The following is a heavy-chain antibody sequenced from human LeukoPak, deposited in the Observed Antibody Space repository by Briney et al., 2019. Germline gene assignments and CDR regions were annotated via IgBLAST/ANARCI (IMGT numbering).Heavy chain of an antibody. Sequence: PGGSLRLSCAASGFTFSSYAMSWVRQAPGKGLEWVSAISGSGGSTYYADSVKGRFTISRDNSKNTLYLQMNSLRAEDTAVYYCPAGLRQGGVEDYWGQGTLVTVSS. CDR2: ISGSGGST. V-gene: IGHV3-23*01. CDR3: PAGLRQGGVEDY. J-gene: IGHJ4*02. D-gene: IGHD3-16*01. CDR1: GFTFSSYA.